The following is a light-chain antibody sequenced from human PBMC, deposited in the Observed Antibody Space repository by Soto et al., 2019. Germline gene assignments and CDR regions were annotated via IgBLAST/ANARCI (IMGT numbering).Light chain of an antibody. CDR2: AAS. CDR3: QQYYTSPRT. Sequence: AIRMSQSRTSLSXXTGDXVTIXXRASQGISSYLAWYQQKPGKAPKLLIYAASTLKSGVPSRFSDSGSRTDSTLTISSLQSEDFAAYYCQQYYTSPRTFGQGTKVDI. V-gene: IGKV1-8*01. J-gene: IGKJ3*01. CDR1: QGISSY.